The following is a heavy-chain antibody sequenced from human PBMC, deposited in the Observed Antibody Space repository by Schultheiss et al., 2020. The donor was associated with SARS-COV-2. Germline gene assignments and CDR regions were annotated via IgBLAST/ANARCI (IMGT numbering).Heavy chain of an antibody. D-gene: IGHD3-10*01. CDR1: GFSFRRYG. J-gene: IGHJ6*02. CDR2: INSDGSRR. Sequence: GGSLRLSCAASGFSFRRYGMHWVRQVPGKGLVWVSRINSDGSRRNYADSVKGRFTISRDNAKNTLYLQMNSLRAEDTAVYYCARDGAGFGLDVWGQGTTVTVSS. CDR3: ARDGAGFGLDV. V-gene: IGHV3-74*01.